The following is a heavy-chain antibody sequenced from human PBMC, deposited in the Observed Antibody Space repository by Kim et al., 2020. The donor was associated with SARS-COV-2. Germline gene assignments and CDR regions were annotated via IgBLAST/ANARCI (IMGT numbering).Heavy chain of an antibody. Sequence: SETLSLTCTVSGGSISTYYWSWIRQPPWKGLEWIGYIYYSGSTNYNPSLKTRVTISIDTSKNQFSLKLSSVTAADTAVYCCARGGLTGTTVEDAFDIWGQGTMVTVSS. D-gene: IGHD1-7*01. CDR3: ARGGLTGTTVEDAFDI. V-gene: IGHV4-59*01. CDR1: GGSISTYY. CDR2: IYYSGST. J-gene: IGHJ3*02.